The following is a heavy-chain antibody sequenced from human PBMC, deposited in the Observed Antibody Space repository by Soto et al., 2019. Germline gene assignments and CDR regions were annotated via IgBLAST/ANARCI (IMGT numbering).Heavy chain of an antibody. CDR1: GFTVISNY. CDR3: ARLPTDSRDNAKWYFDL. J-gene: IGHJ2*01. V-gene: IGHV3-53*04. Sequence: EVQLVESGGGLVQPGGSLRLSCAVSGFTVISNYMSWVRQAPGKGLEWVSVIYSGGTTHYADSVKGRFTISRHDSKNTVYVQMNSLTAEDTAVYYCARLPTDSRDNAKWYFDLWGRGTLVTVSS. CDR2: IYSGGTT. D-gene: IGHD3-22*01.